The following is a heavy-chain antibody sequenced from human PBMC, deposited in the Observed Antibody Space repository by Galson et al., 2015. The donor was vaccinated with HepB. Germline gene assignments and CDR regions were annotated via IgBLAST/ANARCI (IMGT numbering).Heavy chain of an antibody. CDR1: GITFNKYV. CDR2: ITGSGGSK. CDR3: ATTPPYQDY. V-gene: IGHV3-23*01. J-gene: IGHJ4*02. D-gene: IGHD4-11*01. Sequence: SLRLSCAASGITFNKYVMTWVRQAPGKGLEWVSTITGSGGSKYYADSVKGRFTISRDNSKNTLYLQMISLRAEDTALYYCATTPPYQDYWGQGTLVTVSS.